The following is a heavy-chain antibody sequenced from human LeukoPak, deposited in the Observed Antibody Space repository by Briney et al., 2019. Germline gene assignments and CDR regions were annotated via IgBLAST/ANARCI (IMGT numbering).Heavy chain of an antibody. Sequence: ASVKLSCKASGYTFTSYGISWVRQAPGQGLEWMGWISGYNGNTNYAQKLQGRVTMTTDTSTSTAYMDLRSLRSDDTDVYYCARVSMSSVYRNAFDYWGQGTLVTVSS. CDR1: GYTFTSYG. CDR2: ISGYNGNT. CDR3: ARVSMSSVYRNAFDY. D-gene: IGHD3-22*01. V-gene: IGHV1-18*01. J-gene: IGHJ4*02.